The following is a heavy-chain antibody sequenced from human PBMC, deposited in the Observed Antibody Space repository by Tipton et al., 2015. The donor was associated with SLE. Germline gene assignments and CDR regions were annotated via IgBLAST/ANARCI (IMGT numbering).Heavy chain of an antibody. CDR1: GYTFHSYG. V-gene: IGHV1-18*01. Sequence: QSGAEVKKPGASVKVSCKASGYTFHSYGISWVRQAPGQGLEWMGWISAYNGKTNYAQKFQGRVTMTTDTSTSIVYMELRNLRSDDTAVYYCVRTDIPLGGVVREGGEVAFDHWGQVALVTVSS. D-gene: IGHD3-3*01. CDR2: ISAYNGKT. CDR3: VRTDIPLGGVVREGGEVAFDH. J-gene: IGHJ4*02.